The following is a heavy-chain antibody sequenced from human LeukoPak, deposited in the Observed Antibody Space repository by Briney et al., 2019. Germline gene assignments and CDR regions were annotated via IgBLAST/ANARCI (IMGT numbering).Heavy chain of an antibody. CDR3: AKAWGSSWYYFDY. Sequence: PGGSLRLSCVASGFTFSSYAMSWVRQAPGKGLEWVSAISGSGGSTYYADSVKGRFTISRDNSKNTLYLQMNSLRAEDTAVYYCAKAWGSSWYYFDYWGQGTLVTVSS. CDR2: ISGSGGST. V-gene: IGHV3-23*01. J-gene: IGHJ4*02. CDR1: GFTFSSYA. D-gene: IGHD6-13*01.